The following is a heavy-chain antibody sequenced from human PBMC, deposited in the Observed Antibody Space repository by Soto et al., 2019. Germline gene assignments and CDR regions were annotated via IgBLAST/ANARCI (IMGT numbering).Heavy chain of an antibody. V-gene: IGHV4-31*03. Sequence: QVQLQESGPGLVKPSQTLSLTCTVSGGSISSGGYYWSWIRQHPGKGLEWIGYIYHSGTTYYNPSLKSRVTISVDTSKNQFSLKLTSVTAADTAVYDCARVRGNQLLGWFDPWGQGTLVNVSS. J-gene: IGHJ5*02. CDR3: ARVRGNQLLGWFDP. D-gene: IGHD2-2*01. CDR2: IYHSGTT. CDR1: GGSISSGGYY.